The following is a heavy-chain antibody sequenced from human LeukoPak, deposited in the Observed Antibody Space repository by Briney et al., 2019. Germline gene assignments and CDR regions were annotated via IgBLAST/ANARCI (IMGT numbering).Heavy chain of an antibody. D-gene: IGHD4-17*01. V-gene: IGHV4-30-2*01. CDR3: ASGDGDYGGVLNY. CDR2: IYHSGST. J-gene: IGHJ4*02. Sequence: SSETLSLTCAVSGGSISSGGYSWSWIRQPPGKGLEWIGYIYHSGSTYYNPSLKSRVTISVDRSKNQFSLKLSSVTAADTAVYYCASGDGDYGGVLNYWGQGTLVTVSS. CDR1: GGSISSGGYS.